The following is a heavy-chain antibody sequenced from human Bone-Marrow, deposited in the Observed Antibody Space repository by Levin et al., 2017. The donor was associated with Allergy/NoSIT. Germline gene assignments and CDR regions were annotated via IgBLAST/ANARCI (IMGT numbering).Heavy chain of an antibody. D-gene: IGHD2-15*01. J-gene: IGHJ6*02. Sequence: PGGSLRLSCAASGFTFSSYGMHWVRQAPGKGLEWVAVISYDGSNKYYADSVKGRFTISRDNSKNTLYLQMNSLRAEDTAVYYCAKEDIVVVVAATPYGMDVWGQGTTVTVSS. V-gene: IGHV3-30*18. CDR3: AKEDIVVVVAATPYGMDV. CDR2: ISYDGSNK. CDR1: GFTFSSYG.